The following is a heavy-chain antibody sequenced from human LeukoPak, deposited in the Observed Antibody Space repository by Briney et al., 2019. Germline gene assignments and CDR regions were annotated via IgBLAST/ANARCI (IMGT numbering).Heavy chain of an antibody. J-gene: IGHJ4*02. CDR3: ARGSDFWSGYYHDY. D-gene: IGHD3-3*01. CDR2: INHSGGT. CDR1: GGSFSGYY. V-gene: IGHV4-34*01. Sequence: PSETLSLTCAVYGGSFSGYYWSWIRQPPGKGLEWIGEINHSGGTNYNPSLKSRVTISVDTSKNQFSLKLSSVTAADTAVYYCARGSDFWSGYYHDYWGQGTLVTVSS.